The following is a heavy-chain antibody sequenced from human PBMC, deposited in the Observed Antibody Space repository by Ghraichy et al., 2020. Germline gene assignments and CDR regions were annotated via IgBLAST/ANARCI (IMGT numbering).Heavy chain of an antibody. CDR2: IDDSGNT. CDR3: ARPGAGSGWYYFDY. Sequence: AETLSLTCAVYGGSFSGYYWTWSRQSPGKGLEWIGEIDDSGNTKYNPSLKSRVTISVDRSMNQFSLKLSSVTAADTAVYYCARPGAGSGWYYFDYCGQGNLVTVSS. CDR1: GGSFSGYY. D-gene: IGHD6-19*01. V-gene: IGHV4-34*01. J-gene: IGHJ4*02.